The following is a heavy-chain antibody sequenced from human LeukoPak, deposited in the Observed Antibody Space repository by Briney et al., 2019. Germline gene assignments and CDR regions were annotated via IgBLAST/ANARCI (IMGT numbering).Heavy chain of an antibody. CDR2: ISSSGSSI. CDR1: GFTFSDYY. CDR3: ARGPLTGWFDP. V-gene: IGHV3-11*01. J-gene: IGHJ5*02. Sequence: GGSLRFSCAASGFTFSDYYMSWIRQAPGKGVEWVSYISSSGSSIYYADSVKGRFTISRDNAKNSLYLQMSSLRAEDTAVYYCARGPLTGWFDPWGQGTLVTVSS.